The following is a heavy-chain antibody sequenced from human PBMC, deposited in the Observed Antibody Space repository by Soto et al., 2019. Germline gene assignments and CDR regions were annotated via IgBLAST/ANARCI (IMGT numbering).Heavy chain of an antibody. J-gene: IGHJ6*02. V-gene: IGHV3-53*05. CDR2: IYRGGST. D-gene: IGHD5-12*01. CDR3: AKALGRDGYNFGYYYYGMDV. CDR1: GFSVSSNY. Sequence: GGSLRLSCAASGFSVSSNYMSWVRQAPGKGLEWVSVIYRGGSTYYADSVKGRFTISRDNSENSLYLQMNSLRTEDTALYYCAKALGRDGYNFGYYYYGMDVWGQGTTVTVSS.